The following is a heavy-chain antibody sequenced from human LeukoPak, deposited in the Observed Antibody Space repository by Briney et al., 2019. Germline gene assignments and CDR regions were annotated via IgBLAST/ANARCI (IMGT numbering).Heavy chain of an antibody. J-gene: IGHJ3*02. D-gene: IGHD6-13*01. CDR3: ASPLYSSSWYGAFDI. Sequence: GSLRLSCAASGFTVSSNYMSWVRQAPGKGLEWVSVIYSGGSTYYADSVKGRFTISRDNSKNTLYLQMNSLRAEDTAVYYCASPLYSSSWYGAFDIWGQGTMVTVSS. V-gene: IGHV3-66*01. CDR1: GFTVSSNY. CDR2: IYSGGST.